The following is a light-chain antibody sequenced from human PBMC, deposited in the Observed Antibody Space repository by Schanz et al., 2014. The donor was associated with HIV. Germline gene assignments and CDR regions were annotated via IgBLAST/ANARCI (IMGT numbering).Light chain of an antibody. CDR3: QQYGSPPRT. CDR1: QTVSSNS. CDR2: SAS. Sequence: EIVLTQSPVILSLSPGERATLSCRASQTVSSNSLGWYQQKRGQVPRLLIYSASSRATGIPDRFSGSGSGTEFTLTISRLEPEDFAVYYCQQYGSPPRTFGGGTKVEIK. J-gene: IGKJ4*01. V-gene: IGKV3-20*01.